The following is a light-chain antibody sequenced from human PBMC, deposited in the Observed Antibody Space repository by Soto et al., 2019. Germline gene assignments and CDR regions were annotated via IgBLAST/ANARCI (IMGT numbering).Light chain of an antibody. Sequence: QLVLTQPPSVSAAPGQKVTISCSGSSSNIGNNYVSWYQQLPGTAPKLLIYDNNQRPSGIPDRFSASKSGTSATLGITGLQTGDEADYYCGTWDSSLSAVVFGGGTQLTVL. J-gene: IGLJ2*01. CDR2: DNN. CDR3: GTWDSSLSAVV. V-gene: IGLV1-51*01. CDR1: SSNIGNNY.